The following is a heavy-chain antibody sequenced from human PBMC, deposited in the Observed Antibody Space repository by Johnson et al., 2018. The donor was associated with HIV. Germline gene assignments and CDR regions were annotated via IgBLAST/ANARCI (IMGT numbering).Heavy chain of an antibody. CDR3: AKDKIAAARQALPHPFHAFDI. Sequence: QVQLVESGGGVVQPGRSLRLSCAASGFTFSSYAMHWVRQAPGKGLEWVAVISYDGSNKYYADSVKGRFTISRDNSKNTLYLQMNSLRAEDTAVYYCAKDKIAAARQALPHPFHAFDIWGQGTMVTVSS. D-gene: IGHD6-13*01. V-gene: IGHV3-30*04. CDR1: GFTFSSYA. J-gene: IGHJ3*02. CDR2: ISYDGSNK.